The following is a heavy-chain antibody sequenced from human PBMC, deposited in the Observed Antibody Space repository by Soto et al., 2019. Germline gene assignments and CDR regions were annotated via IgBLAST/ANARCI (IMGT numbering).Heavy chain of an antibody. J-gene: IGHJ4*02. D-gene: IGHD2-15*01. CDR2: IYPGDSDT. Sequence: GESLRISCKVSGYDYTTCWIGWVRQMPGKGLEWMGIIYPGDSDTRYNPSFQDRVTISADKSISTAYLQWSSLKASDTAIYLCARRPETSYCSGGSCSYYFDSWGQATPVTVSS. CDR1: GYDYTTCW. V-gene: IGHV5-51*01. CDR3: ARRPETSYCSGGSCSYYFDS.